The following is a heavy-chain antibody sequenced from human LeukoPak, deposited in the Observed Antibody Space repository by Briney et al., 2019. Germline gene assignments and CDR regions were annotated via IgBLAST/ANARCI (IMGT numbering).Heavy chain of an antibody. CDR1: AYRFTTYW. Sequence: GESLQISCNGSAYRFTTYWIGWVRHMPAKGLEWMGIIYPSDSDTRYRPSFQGQVTISVDKSTSTAYLQWNSLKASDTAMYYCARDVGYCSGGSCYSDYWGQGTVVTVSS. CDR3: ARDVGYCSGGSCYSDY. J-gene: IGHJ4*02. D-gene: IGHD2-15*01. CDR2: IYPSDSDT. V-gene: IGHV5-51*01.